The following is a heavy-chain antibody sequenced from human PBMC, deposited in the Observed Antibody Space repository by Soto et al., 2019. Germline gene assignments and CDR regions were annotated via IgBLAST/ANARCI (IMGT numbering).Heavy chain of an antibody. Sequence: SETLSLTCTVSGGSISSYYWSWIRQPPGKGLEWIGYIYYSGSTNYNPSLKSRVTISVDTSKNQFSLKLSSVTAADTAVYYCARDNGDYLTDYYYYYGMDVWGQGTTVTVSS. V-gene: IGHV4-59*01. CDR2: IYYSGST. J-gene: IGHJ6*02. D-gene: IGHD4-17*01. CDR3: ARDNGDYLTDYYYYYGMDV. CDR1: GGSISSYY.